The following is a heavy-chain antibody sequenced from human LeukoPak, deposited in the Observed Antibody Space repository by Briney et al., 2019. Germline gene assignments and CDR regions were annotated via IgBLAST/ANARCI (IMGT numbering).Heavy chain of an antibody. D-gene: IGHD6-13*01. CDR2: INTDVSGT. V-gene: IGHV3-74*01. Sequence: GGSLRLSCAASGFTFSSHWMHWVRQAPGKGLVWVSRINTDVSGTDYADSVKGRFTISRDNAKNTLYLQMNSLRAEDTAVYYCARLNTYSSSHPFDYWGQGTLVTVSS. CDR3: ARLNTYSSSHPFDY. J-gene: IGHJ4*02. CDR1: GFTFSSHW.